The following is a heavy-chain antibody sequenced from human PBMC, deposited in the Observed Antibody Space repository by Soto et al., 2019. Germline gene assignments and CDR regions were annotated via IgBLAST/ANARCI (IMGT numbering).Heavy chain of an antibody. CDR3: AKNLAPSPFDP. J-gene: IGHJ2*01. CDR2: IIPVLDLT. V-gene: IGHV1-69*02. Sequence: QVQLVQSGAEVKKPGSSVKVSCKASGGTFTDYTITWLRQAPGQGLEWMGRIIPVLDLTNYAQKFQGRVTIPANKPTTTSYMKLGGLASEDPAVYYCAKNLAPSPFDPWGRAPLFPVPS. D-gene: IGHD3-16*01. CDR1: GGTFTDYT.